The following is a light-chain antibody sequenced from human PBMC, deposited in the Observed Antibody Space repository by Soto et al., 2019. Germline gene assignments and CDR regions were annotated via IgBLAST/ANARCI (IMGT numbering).Light chain of an antibody. CDR3: QQYGSSGT. CDR1: QSVSTY. Sequence: EVVLTQSPATMSLYPGEGATLSCRASQSVSTYLGWYQQKPGQAPRLLIFEASKRATGIPDRISGSGSGTDFTLTISRLEPEDFAVYYCQQYGSSGTFGQGTKVEIK. J-gene: IGKJ1*01. V-gene: IGKV3-20*01. CDR2: EAS.